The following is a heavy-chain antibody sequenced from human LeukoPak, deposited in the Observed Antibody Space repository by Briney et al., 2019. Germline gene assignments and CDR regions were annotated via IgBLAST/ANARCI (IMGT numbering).Heavy chain of an antibody. D-gene: IGHD3-3*01. CDR1: GFTFSSYA. CDR2: ISYDGSNK. Sequence: GGSLRLSCAASGFTFSSYAMHWVRQAPGKGLEWVAVISYDGSNKYYADSVKGRFTISRDNSKNTLYLQMNSLRAEDTAVYYCAREQDGAPYYDLDYWGQGTLVTVSS. J-gene: IGHJ4*02. V-gene: IGHV3-30*04. CDR3: AREQDGAPYYDLDY.